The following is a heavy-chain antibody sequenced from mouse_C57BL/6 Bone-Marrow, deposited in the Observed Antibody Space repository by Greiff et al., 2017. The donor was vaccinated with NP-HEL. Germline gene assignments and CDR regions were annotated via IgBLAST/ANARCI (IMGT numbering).Heavy chain of an antibody. Sequence: QVQLQQPGAELVRPGASVKLSCKASGYTFTSYGIRWVKQRTGQGLEWIGEIYPRSGDTNYNEKFKGKATLTADKSSSTAYMELRSLTSEDSAVSFCSRVYYGNSYDCYFDVWGTGTTVTVSS. CDR1: GYTFTSYG. D-gene: IGHD1-1*01. J-gene: IGHJ1*03. CDR2: IYPRSGDT. V-gene: IGHV1-81*01. CDR3: SRVYYGNSYDCYFDV.